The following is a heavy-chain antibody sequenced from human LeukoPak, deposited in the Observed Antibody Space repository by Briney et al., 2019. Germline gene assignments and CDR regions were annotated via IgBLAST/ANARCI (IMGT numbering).Heavy chain of an antibody. CDR2: ISYDGSNK. J-gene: IGHJ4*02. V-gene: IGHV3-30-3*01. D-gene: IGHD4-17*01. CDR1: GFTFSSYA. Sequence: GGSLRLSCAASGFTFSSYAMHWVRQAPGKGLEWVAVISYDGSNKYYADSVKGRFTISRDNSKNTLHLQMNSLRAEDTAVYHCARDRHMTTLTTCGYWGQGTLVTVSS. CDR3: ARDRHMTTLTTCGY.